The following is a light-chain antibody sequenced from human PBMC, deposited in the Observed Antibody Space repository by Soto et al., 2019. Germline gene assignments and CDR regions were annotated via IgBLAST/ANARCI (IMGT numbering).Light chain of an antibody. CDR2: GPS. CDR1: QSVSSN. J-gene: IGKJ5*01. V-gene: IGKV3-15*01. Sequence: EIVMTQSPATLSVSPGDRATLSSRASQSVSSNLAWYQQKPGQPPRLLIYGPSTRATGIPARFSGSGSGTEFTLTISSLRSQDFAVYYCQQYNNWSPITFGQGTRLEIK. CDR3: QQYNNWSPIT.